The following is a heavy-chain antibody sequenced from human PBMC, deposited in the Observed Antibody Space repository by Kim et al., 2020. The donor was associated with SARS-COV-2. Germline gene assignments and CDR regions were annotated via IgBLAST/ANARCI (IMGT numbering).Heavy chain of an antibody. CDR3: ANLEYRGLGGMDV. Sequence: SETLSLTCTVSGGSISTHYWSWLRQPPGKGLEWIGYIYNSGNTNYNPSLIGRVTISVDMSKNQFSLRLNSVTAADTAVYYCANLEYRGLGGMDVWGQGTTVTVSS. J-gene: IGHJ6*02. D-gene: IGHD2-2*01. V-gene: IGHV4-59*11. CDR1: GGSISTHY. CDR2: IYNSGNT.